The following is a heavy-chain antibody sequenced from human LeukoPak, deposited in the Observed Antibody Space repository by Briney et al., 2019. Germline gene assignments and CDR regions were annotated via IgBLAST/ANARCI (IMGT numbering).Heavy chain of an antibody. CDR2: ISSSGSTI. D-gene: IGHD3-3*01. V-gene: IGHV3-48*03. CDR1: GFTFSSYE. CDR3: ARGEITMNY. Sequence: GWSLRLSCAASGFTFSSYEMNWVRQAPGKGLEWDSYISSSGSTIYYADSVKGRFTISRDNAKNSLYLQMNSLRAEDTAVYYCARGEITMNYWGQGTLVTVSS. J-gene: IGHJ4*02.